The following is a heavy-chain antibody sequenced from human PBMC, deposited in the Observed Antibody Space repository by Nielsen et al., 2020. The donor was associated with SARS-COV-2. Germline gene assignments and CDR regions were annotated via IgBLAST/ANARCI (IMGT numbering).Heavy chain of an antibody. V-gene: IGHV4-38-2*01. D-gene: IGHD3-9*01. CDR2: IYYSGST. CDR1: GFTFSDYY. J-gene: IGHJ4*02. CDR3: ASAILTGYSEDFDY. Sequence: ESLKISCAASGFTFSDYYMTWIRQPPGKGLEWIGSIYYSGSTYYNPSLKSRVTISVDTSKNQFSLKLSSVTAADTAVYYCASAILTGYSEDFDYWGQGTLVTVSS.